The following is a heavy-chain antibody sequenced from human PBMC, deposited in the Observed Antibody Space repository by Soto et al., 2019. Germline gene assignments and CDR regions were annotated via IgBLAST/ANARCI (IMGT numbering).Heavy chain of an antibody. CDR3: ARQLSQDYDFWSGPNWFDP. CDR2: IYYSGST. CDR1: GGSISSSSYY. Sequence: SETLSLTCPVSGGSISSSSYYWGWIRQPPGKGLEWIGSIYYSGSTYYNPSLKSRVTISVDTSKNQFSLKLSSVAAADTAVYYCARQLSQDYDFWSGPNWFDPWGQGTLVTVSS. V-gene: IGHV4-39*01. D-gene: IGHD3-3*01. J-gene: IGHJ5*02.